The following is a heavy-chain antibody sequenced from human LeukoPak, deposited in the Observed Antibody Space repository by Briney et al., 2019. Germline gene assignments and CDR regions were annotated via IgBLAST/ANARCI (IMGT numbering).Heavy chain of an antibody. CDR3: ARVLAAIALRDYHYVDV. CDR1: GSSVSSNS. D-gene: IGHD6-19*01. J-gene: IGHJ6*03. V-gene: IGHV3-53*01. CDR2: IYSRDVT. Sequence: GGSLRLSCAASGSSVSSNSMSWVRQAPGKGLECVSIIYSRDVTSYADSVKDRFTISRDSDKNTLFLQMDSLRSDDTAVYYCARVLAAIALRDYHYVDVWGKGTTVTVSS.